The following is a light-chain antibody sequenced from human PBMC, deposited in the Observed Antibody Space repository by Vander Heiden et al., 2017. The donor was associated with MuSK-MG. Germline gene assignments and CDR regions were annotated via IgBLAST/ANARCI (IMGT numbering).Light chain of an antibody. V-gene: IGKV1-5*03. CDR3: QQYTSYST. CDR2: RAS. Sequence: DIQMTQSPSTLSASVGDRVTITCRASQSISYWLAWYQQKPGKAPKLLVYRASSLESGVPSRFSGSGSGTEFTLTISSLQPDDFATYYCQQYTSYSTFGQGTKLEIK. J-gene: IGKJ2*01. CDR1: QSISYW.